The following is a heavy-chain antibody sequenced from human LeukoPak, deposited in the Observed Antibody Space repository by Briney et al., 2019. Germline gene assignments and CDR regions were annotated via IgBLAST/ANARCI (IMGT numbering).Heavy chain of an antibody. J-gene: IGHJ4*02. CDR1: GFTFDDYA. D-gene: IGHD1-26*01. V-gene: IGHV3-9*01. Sequence: GGSLRLSCAASGFTFDDYAMHWVRQAPGKGLEWVSGINWNSDSIDYADSVKGRFTISRDNAKNSLYLQMNSLRAEDTALYYCAKAHSGSYYDFDYWGQGTLVTVSS. CDR2: INWNSDSI. CDR3: AKAHSGSYYDFDY.